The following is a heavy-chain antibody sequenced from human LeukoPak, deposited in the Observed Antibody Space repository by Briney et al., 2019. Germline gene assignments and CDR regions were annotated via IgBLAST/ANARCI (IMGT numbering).Heavy chain of an antibody. V-gene: IGHV4-39*01. CDR1: GGSISSRSHY. D-gene: IGHD4-17*01. J-gene: IGHJ4*02. CDR3: ATPAGPFGDYDN. CDR2: IYYSGTT. Sequence: SETLSLTCTVSGGSISSRSHYWGWIRQPPGQGLEWIGSIYYSGTTYYSPSLESRVTISVDTSKNQFSLKPGSVTAADTAVYYCATPAGPFGDYDNWGQGTLVIVSS.